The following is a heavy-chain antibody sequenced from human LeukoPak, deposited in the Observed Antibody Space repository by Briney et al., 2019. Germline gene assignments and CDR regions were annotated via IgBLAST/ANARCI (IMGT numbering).Heavy chain of an antibody. D-gene: IGHD1-26*01. CDR3: ASRGMEGATTVDY. CDR2: INPNSGGT. V-gene: IGHV1-2*02. Sequence: ASVKVSRKASGYAFTGYYMHWVRQAPGQGLEWMGWINPNSGGTNYAQKFQGRVTMTRDTSISTAYMELSRLRSDDTAVYYCASRGMEGATTVDYWGQGTLVTVSS. J-gene: IGHJ4*02. CDR1: GYAFTGYY.